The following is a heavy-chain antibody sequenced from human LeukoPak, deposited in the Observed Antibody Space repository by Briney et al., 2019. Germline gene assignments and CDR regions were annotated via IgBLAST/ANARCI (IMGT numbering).Heavy chain of an antibody. V-gene: IGHV4-38-2*02. Sequence: SETLSLTCTVSGYSISSGYYWGWIRQPPGKGLEWIGSIYHSGSTYYNPSLKSRVTISVDTSKNQFSLKLSSVTAADTAVYYCARANTAMVPNWFDPWGQGTLVTVSS. CDR1: GYSISSGYY. CDR3: ARANTAMVPNWFDP. CDR2: IYHSGST. J-gene: IGHJ5*02. D-gene: IGHD5-18*01.